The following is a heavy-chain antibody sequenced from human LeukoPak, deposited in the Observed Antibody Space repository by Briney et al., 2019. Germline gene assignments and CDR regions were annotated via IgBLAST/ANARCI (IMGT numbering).Heavy chain of an antibody. CDR3: ARDSDVLLRYRAFDP. Sequence: GGSLRLSCAASGLTFSSYGMHWVRQAPGKGLEWVAFIRYDGSNKYYADSVKGRFTISRDNSKNTLYLQMNSLRAEDTAVYYCARDSDVLLRYRAFDPWGQGTLVTVSS. CDR2: IRYDGSNK. V-gene: IGHV3-30*02. D-gene: IGHD3-10*01. J-gene: IGHJ5*02. CDR1: GLTFSSYG.